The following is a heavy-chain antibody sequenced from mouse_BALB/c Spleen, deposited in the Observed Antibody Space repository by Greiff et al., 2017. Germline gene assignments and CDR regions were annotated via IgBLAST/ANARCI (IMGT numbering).Heavy chain of an antibody. J-gene: IGHJ3*01. CDR1: GYSITSDYA. CDR3: ARRGISFAY. Sequence: EVKLQESGPGLVKPSQSLSLTCTVTGYSITSDYAWNWIRQFPGNKLEWMGYISYSGSTSYNPSLKSRISITRDTSKNQFFLQLNSVTTEDTATYYCARRGISFAYWGQGTLVTVSA. V-gene: IGHV3-2*02. CDR2: ISYSGST.